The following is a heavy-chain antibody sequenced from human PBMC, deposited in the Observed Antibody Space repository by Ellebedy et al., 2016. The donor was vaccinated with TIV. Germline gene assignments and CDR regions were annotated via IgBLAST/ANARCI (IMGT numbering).Heavy chain of an antibody. CDR2: IWYDGSNE. CDR1: GFKFNMYG. V-gene: IGHV3-33*01. Sequence: GESLKISCAASGFKFNMYGMHWVRQAPGKGLEWVASIWYDGSNENYEDSVKGRFTISRDDSLHLQMNSLRADDTAVCYCARDPGVLPGGGLDYWGQGTLVTVSS. D-gene: IGHD2-15*01. CDR3: ARDPGVLPGGGLDY. J-gene: IGHJ4*02.